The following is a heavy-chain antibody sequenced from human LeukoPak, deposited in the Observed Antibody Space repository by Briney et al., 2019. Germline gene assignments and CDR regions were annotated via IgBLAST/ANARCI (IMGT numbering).Heavy chain of an antibody. CDR1: GYTFTSYA. D-gene: IGHD2-2*02. CDR3: ARVGWYCSSTSCYIFGGSYYYGMDV. V-gene: IGHV1-3*01. Sequence: ASVKVSCKASGYTFTSYAMHWVRQAPGQRLEWMGWINAGNGNTKYSQKFQGRVTITRDTSASTAYMELSSLRSEDTAVYYCARVGWYCSSTSCYIFGGSYYYGMDVWGQGTTVTVSS. CDR2: INAGNGNT. J-gene: IGHJ6*02.